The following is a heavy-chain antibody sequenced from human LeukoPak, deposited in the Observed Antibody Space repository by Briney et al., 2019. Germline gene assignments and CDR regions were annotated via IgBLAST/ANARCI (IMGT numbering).Heavy chain of an antibody. Sequence: ASVKVSCKASGYTFTSYGINRVRQAPGQGLEWMGWIGAYKGNTHYAQKLQGRVTMTKDTSTNTAYMELRNLRSDDTAVYYCARDGPTSIAALGYYHMDVWGKGTTVTVSS. CDR3: ARDGPTSIAALGYYHMDV. D-gene: IGHD6-6*01. CDR1: GYTFTSYG. J-gene: IGHJ6*03. V-gene: IGHV1-18*01. CDR2: IGAYKGNT.